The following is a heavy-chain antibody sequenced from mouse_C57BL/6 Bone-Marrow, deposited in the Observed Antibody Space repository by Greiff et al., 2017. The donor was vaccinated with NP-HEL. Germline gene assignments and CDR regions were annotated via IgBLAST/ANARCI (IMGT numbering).Heavy chain of an antibody. D-gene: IGHD2-1*01. CDR3: ARQGYGNYEGENFDY. Sequence: EVMLVESGGDLVKPGGSLKLSCAASGFTFSSYGMSWVRQTPDKRLEWVATISSGGSYTYYPDSVKGRFTISRDNAKNTLYLQMSSLRSEDTAMYYCARQGYGNYEGENFDYWGQGTTLTVSS. CDR1: GFTFSSYG. J-gene: IGHJ2*01. CDR2: ISSGGSYT. V-gene: IGHV5-6*01.